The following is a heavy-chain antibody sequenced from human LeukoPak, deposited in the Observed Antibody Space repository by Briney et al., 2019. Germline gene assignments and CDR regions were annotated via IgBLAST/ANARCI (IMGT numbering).Heavy chain of an antibody. V-gene: IGHV4-59*01. Sequence: PSETLSLTCTVSGGSISTYYWSWIRQPPGKGLEWVGYIYDFGNTNSNSALMSRVTISVDTSKNQFSLRLSSVTAADTAVYYCARGTYYYDSSSYYYVFDYWGQGTLVTVSS. CDR1: GGSISTYY. J-gene: IGHJ4*02. D-gene: IGHD3-22*01. CDR2: IYDFGNT. CDR3: ARGTYYYDSSSYYYVFDY.